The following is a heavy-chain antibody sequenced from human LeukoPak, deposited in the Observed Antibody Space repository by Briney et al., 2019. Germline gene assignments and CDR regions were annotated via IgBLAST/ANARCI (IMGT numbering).Heavy chain of an antibody. D-gene: IGHD4-17*01. J-gene: IGHJ6*04. Sequence: GASVKVSCKASGGTFSSYAISWVRQAPGQGLEWMGVIIPIFGTANYAQKFQGRVTITADESTSTAYMELSSLRSEDTAVYYCARDRLDYGDYETCLDVWGKGTTVTVSS. CDR3: ARDRLDYGDYETCLDV. V-gene: IGHV1-69*13. CDR1: GGTFSSYA. CDR2: IIPIFGTA.